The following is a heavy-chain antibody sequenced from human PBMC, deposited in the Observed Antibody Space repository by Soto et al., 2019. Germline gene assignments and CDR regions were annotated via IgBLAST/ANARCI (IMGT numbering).Heavy chain of an antibody. V-gene: IGHV1-46*01. CDR2: INPSGGDT. J-gene: IGHJ4*02. CDR1: GYTLTTYY. D-gene: IGHD6-13*01. CDR3: ARGLLYSSSWSVDY. Sequence: QVQLVQSGAEVKKPGASVKVSCKASGYTLTTYYMHWVRQAPGQGLEWVGIINPSGGDTSYAQKFQGRVTMTGDTSTSTVYMELTSLRYEDTAVYYCARGLLYSSSWSVDYWGQGTRVTVSS.